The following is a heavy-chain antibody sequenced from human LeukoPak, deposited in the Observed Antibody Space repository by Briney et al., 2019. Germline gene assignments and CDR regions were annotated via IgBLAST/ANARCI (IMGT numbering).Heavy chain of an antibody. Sequence: ASVKVSCKASGYTFTSYDINWVRQATGQGLEWMGWMNPNSGNTGYAQKFQGRVTMTRNTSISTAYMELSSLRSEDTAVYYCARGQTYDILTGCLNNWSDPWGQGTLVTVSS. D-gene: IGHD3-9*01. CDR2: MNPNSGNT. J-gene: IGHJ5*02. CDR1: GYTFTSYD. V-gene: IGHV1-8*01. CDR3: ARGQTYDILTGCLNNWSDP.